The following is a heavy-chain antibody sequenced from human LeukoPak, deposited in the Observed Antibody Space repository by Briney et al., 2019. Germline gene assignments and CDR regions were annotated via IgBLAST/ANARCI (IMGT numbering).Heavy chain of an antibody. J-gene: IGHJ6*03. CDR2: IYTSGST. CDR3: AREGAVAGPGRGDYMDV. Sequence: PSETLSLTCTVSGGSISSYYWSWIRQPAGKGLEWIGRIYTSGSTNYNPSLKSRVTMSVDTSKNQFSLKLSSVTAADTAVYYCAREGAVAGPGRGDYMDVWGKGTTVTISS. D-gene: IGHD6-19*01. V-gene: IGHV4-4*07. CDR1: GGSISSYY.